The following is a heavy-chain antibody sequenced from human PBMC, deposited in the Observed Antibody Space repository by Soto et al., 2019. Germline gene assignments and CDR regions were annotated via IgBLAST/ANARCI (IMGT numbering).Heavy chain of an antibody. V-gene: IGHV1-69*01. Sequence: QVQLVQSGAEVKKPGSAVKVSFKASGGTFSSYAISWVRQAPGQGLEWMGGIIPIFGTANYAQKFQGRVTITADESTSTAYMELSSLRSEDTAVYYCARDIVGATHYYYYGMDVWGQGTTVTVSS. D-gene: IGHD1-26*01. CDR2: IIPIFGTA. CDR3: ARDIVGATHYYYYGMDV. CDR1: GGTFSSYA. J-gene: IGHJ6*02.